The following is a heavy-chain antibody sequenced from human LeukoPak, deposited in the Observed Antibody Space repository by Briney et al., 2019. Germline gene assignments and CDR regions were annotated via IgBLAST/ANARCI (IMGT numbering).Heavy chain of an antibody. J-gene: IGHJ4*02. V-gene: IGHV3-30*18. D-gene: IGHD5-18*01. Sequence: AGGSLRLSCAASGFTFSSYGMHWVRQAPGKGLEWVAVISYDGGNKYYADSVKGRFTISRDNSKNTLYLQMNSLRAEDTAVYYCAKVGRGYSYGYFDYWGQGTLVTVSS. CDR3: AKVGRGYSYGYFDY. CDR1: GFTFSSYG. CDR2: ISYDGGNK.